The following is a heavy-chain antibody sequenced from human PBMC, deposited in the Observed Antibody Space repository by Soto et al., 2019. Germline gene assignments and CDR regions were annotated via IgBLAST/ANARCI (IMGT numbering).Heavy chain of an antibody. J-gene: IGHJ4*02. CDR2: ISSSSSYI. V-gene: IGHV3-21*01. D-gene: IGHD3-3*01. Sequence: PGGSLRLSCAASGFTFSSYSMNWVRQAPGKGLEWVSSISSSSSYIYYADSVKGRFTISRDNAKNSLYLQMNSLRAEDTAVYYCARLRFLEWPRPSAFDYWGQGTLVTVSS. CDR3: ARLRFLEWPRPSAFDY. CDR1: GFTFSSYS.